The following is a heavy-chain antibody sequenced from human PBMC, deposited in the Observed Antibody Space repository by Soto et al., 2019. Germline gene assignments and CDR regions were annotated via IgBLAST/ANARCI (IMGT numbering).Heavy chain of an antibody. CDR3: ATGIIVVVQAYYYYSGMDV. CDR2: IIPIFGTA. CDR1: GGTFSSYA. D-gene: IGHD2-2*01. V-gene: IGHV1-69*01. J-gene: IGHJ6*02. Sequence: QVQLVQSGAEVQKPGSSVKVSCKASGGTFSSYAISWVRQAPGQGLEWMGGIIPIFGTANYAQKCQGRVTITADESTSTAYMELSSLRSADTAVYYCATGIIVVVQAYYYYSGMDVWGQGNTVTVSS.